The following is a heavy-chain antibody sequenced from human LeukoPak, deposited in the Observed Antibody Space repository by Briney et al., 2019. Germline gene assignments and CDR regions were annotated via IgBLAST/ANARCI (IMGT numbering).Heavy chain of an antibody. Sequence: GGSLRLSCAASGFTFSSYAMSWVRQAPGKGLEWVSTISNSGGTTYYADSVKGRFTISRDDSENTLYLQMNSLRAEDTAVYYCSKATGYLLWGQGTLVTVSS. CDR3: SKATGYLL. CDR2: ISNSGGTT. CDR1: GFTFSSYA. V-gene: IGHV3-23*01. D-gene: IGHD1-14*01. J-gene: IGHJ4*02.